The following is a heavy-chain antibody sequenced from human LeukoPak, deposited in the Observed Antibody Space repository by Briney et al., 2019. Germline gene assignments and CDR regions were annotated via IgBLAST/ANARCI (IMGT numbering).Heavy chain of an antibody. CDR3: AKSLGGSWPFDS. D-gene: IGHD6-6*01. CDR2: INNSGGNS. Sequence: GGPLRLSCAASGFSFGSYAMSWVRQAPGKGLEWVSTINNSGGNSYYADSVKGRLTISRDNSKNTVSLQLNSLRADDTALYYCAKSLGGSWPFDSWGLGTLVVVSS. V-gene: IGHV3-23*01. CDR1: GFSFGSYA. J-gene: IGHJ4*02.